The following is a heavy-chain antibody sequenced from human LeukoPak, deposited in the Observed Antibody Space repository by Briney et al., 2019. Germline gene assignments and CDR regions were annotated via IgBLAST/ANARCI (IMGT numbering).Heavy chain of an antibody. CDR3: ARDSASSWYGDFDY. V-gene: IGHV1-18*01. D-gene: IGHD6-13*01. J-gene: IGHJ4*02. CDR1: GYTFTNYG. CDR2: ISAYDGNT. Sequence: GASVKVFCKASGYTFTNYGISWVRQAPGHGLECMGWISAYDGNTNYAQKLQGRVTMNTDTSTSTAYMELRSLRSDDTGVYYCARDSASSWYGDFDYWGQGTLVTISS.